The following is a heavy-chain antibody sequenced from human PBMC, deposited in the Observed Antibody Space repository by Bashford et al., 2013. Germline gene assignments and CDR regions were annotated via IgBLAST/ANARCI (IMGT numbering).Heavy chain of an antibody. CDR3: ARVPCSSFSCRDYFYYGMDV. J-gene: IGHJ6*02. D-gene: IGHD2-2*01. CDR2: IIPIFGTA. V-gene: IGHV1-69*13. Sequence: SVKVSCKASGGTFSSYAISWVRQAPGQGLEWMGGIIPIFGTANYAQKFQGRVTITADESTSTAYMELTSLSSDDTAVYFCARVPCSSFSCRDYFYYGMDVWGHGTTVTVSS. CDR1: GGTFSSYA.